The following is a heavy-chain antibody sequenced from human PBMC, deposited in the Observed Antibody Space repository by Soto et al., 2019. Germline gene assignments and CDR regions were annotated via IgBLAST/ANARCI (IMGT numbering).Heavy chain of an antibody. CDR3: AKGQSTYYDFWSRYYDWFDP. CDR2: ISGSGGST. Sequence: GGSLRLSCAASGFTFSNYAMSWFRQAPGKGLEWISTISGSGGSTYYADSVKGRFTISRDNSKNTLYLQMNSLRAEDTAVYYCAKGQSTYYDFWSRYYDWFDPWGQGTLVTVSS. J-gene: IGHJ5*02. D-gene: IGHD3-3*01. V-gene: IGHV3-23*01. CDR1: GFTFSNYA.